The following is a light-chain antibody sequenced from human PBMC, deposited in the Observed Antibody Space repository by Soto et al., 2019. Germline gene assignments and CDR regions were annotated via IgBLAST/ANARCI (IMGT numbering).Light chain of an antibody. CDR3: QQSYSNLGT. Sequence: DIQMTQSPSSLSASVGDRVTITCRASQSISSFLNWYQQKPGKAPKLLIYSASSLQSGVPSRFSGSGSGTDFTLTIRSLQPEDFATYFCQQSYSNLGTFGQGTKVDIK. J-gene: IGKJ1*01. CDR1: QSISSF. CDR2: SAS. V-gene: IGKV1-39*01.